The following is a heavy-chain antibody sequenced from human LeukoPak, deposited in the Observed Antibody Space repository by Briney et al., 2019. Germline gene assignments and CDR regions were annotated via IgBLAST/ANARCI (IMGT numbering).Heavy chain of an antibody. CDR2: ISAYNGNT. V-gene: IGHV1-18*01. CDR1: GYTFTSYG. CDR3: ARDRDYDFWSGYYRALDY. J-gene: IGHJ4*02. Sequence: GASVKVSCKASGYTFTSYGISWVRQAPGQGLEWMGWISAYNGNTNYAQKLQGRVTMTTDTSTSTAYMELRSLRSDDTAVYYCARDRDYDFWSGYYRALDYWGQGTLVTVSS. D-gene: IGHD3-3*01.